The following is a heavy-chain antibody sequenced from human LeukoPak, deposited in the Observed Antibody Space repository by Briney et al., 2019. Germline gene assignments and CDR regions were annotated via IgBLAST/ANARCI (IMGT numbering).Heavy chain of an antibody. D-gene: IGHD6-13*01. V-gene: IGHV3-23*01. CDR3: AKAAAAPGFDF. Sequence: GGSLRLSCAASGFTSSSYALNWVRQAPGKGLEWVATVSGSGDRMYHADSVKGRFTISRDNSKSTIYLQMNSLRAVDTALYYCAKAAAAPGFDFWGQGTLVTVSS. CDR1: GFTSSSYA. CDR2: VSGSGDRM. J-gene: IGHJ4*02.